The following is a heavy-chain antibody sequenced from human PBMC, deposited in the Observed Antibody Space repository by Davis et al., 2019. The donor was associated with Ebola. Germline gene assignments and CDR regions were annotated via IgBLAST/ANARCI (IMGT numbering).Heavy chain of an antibody. J-gene: IGHJ6*02. CDR1: AGSFSGYY. D-gene: IGHD3-3*01. Sequence: MPGGSLTPSCPLYAGSFSGYYWSWIRQPPGKGLGWIGEINHSGTTNYNPSLKSRATIPVGTSKNQFSLKLSSVTAADTAVYYCAREGVSSFWSGSGRYGMDVWGQGTTVTVSS. V-gene: IGHV4-34*01. CDR2: INHSGTT. CDR3: AREGVSSFWSGSGRYGMDV.